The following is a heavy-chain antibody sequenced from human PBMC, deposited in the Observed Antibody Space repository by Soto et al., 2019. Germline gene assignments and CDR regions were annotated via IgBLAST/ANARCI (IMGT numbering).Heavy chain of an antibody. D-gene: IGHD6-13*01. V-gene: IGHV5-51*01. Sequence: EVQLVQSGAEVKKPGESLQISCKGSGYSFTRYWIGWVREKPGQGLEWMGIFFPGDSDTRYSPSFQGQVTISADKSISTAYLHWSSLKASDSAIYYCAISSIAAAGFDYWGRGTVVTVSS. CDR1: GYSFTRYW. CDR3: AISSIAAAGFDY. J-gene: IGHJ4*02. CDR2: FFPGDSDT.